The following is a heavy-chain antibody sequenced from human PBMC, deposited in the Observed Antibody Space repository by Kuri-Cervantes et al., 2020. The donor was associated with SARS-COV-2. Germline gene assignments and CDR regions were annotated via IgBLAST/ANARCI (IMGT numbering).Heavy chain of an antibody. Sequence: GESLKISCAASGFTFSSYGMHWVRQAPGKGLEWVAFIRYDGSNKYYADSVKGRFTISRDNSKNTLYLQMNSLRAEDTAVYYCARDMTIFGVVTYYFDYWGQGTLVTVSS. D-gene: IGHD3-3*01. CDR1: GFTFSSYG. CDR3: ARDMTIFGVVTYYFDY. J-gene: IGHJ4*02. CDR2: IRYDGSNK. V-gene: IGHV3-30*02.